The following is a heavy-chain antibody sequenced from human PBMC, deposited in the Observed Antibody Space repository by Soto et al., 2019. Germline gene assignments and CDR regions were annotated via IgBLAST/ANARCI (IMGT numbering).Heavy chain of an antibody. Sequence: SETLSLTCTVSGGSISSYYWSWIRQPPGKGLERIGYIYYSGSTNYNPSLKSRVTISVDTSKNQFSLKLSSVTAADTAVYYCARDRRIAAAGTNWFDPWGQGTLVTVSS. J-gene: IGHJ5*02. CDR1: GGSISSYY. V-gene: IGHV4-59*01. CDR3: ARDRRIAAAGTNWFDP. CDR2: IYYSGST. D-gene: IGHD6-13*01.